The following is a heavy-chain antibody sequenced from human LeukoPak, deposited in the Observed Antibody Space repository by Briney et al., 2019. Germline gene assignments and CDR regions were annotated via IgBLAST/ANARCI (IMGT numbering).Heavy chain of an antibody. J-gene: IGHJ5*02. CDR1: GGSFSGYY. Sequence: PSETLSLTCAVYGGSFSGYYWSWIRQPPGKGLEWIGEINHSGSTNYNPSLKSRVTISVDTSKNQFSLKLSSVTAADTAVYYCARGLFSGYHYGSGSHNWFDPWGQGTLVTVSS. CDR2: INHSGST. CDR3: ARGLFSGYHYGSGSHNWFDP. V-gene: IGHV4-34*01. D-gene: IGHD3-10*01.